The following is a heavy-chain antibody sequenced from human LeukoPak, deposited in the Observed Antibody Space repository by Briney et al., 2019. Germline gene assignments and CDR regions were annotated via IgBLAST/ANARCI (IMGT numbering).Heavy chain of an antibody. CDR2: IRVDGGGT. CDR3: AKGGEFYYYYMDV. J-gene: IGHJ6*03. CDR1: GVTFDDYG. V-gene: IGHV3-43D*03. D-gene: IGHD3-10*01. Sequence: PGGSLRLSCAASGVTFDDYGMHWGRQAPGKGLEWVSLIRVDGGGTFYAESVKGRFTISRDNSKTSLYLQMNSLRPEDTALYYCAKGGEFYYYYMDVWGKGTTVTVSS.